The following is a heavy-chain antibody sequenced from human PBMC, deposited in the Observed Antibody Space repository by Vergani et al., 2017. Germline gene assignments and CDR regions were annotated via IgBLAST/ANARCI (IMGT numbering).Heavy chain of an antibody. Sequence: EVQLLESGGGLVQPGGSLRLSCAASGFTFSSYAMSWVRQAPGKGLEWVSAISGSGGSTYYADSVKGRFTISRDNSKNTLYLQMNSLRAEDTAVYYCARTYSSGWYGCDYWGQGTLVTVSS. V-gene: IGHV3-23*01. CDR2: ISGSGGST. CDR3: ARTYSSGWYGCDY. CDR1: GFTFSSYA. J-gene: IGHJ4*02. D-gene: IGHD6-19*01.